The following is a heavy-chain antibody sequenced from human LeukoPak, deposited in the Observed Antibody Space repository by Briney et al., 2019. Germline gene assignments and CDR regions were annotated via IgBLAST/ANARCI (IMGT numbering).Heavy chain of an antibody. D-gene: IGHD1-7*01. CDR2: IYYSGST. CDR3: ARGSRELYYFDY. J-gene: IGHJ4*02. Sequence: PSETLSLTCTVSGGSISSYYWSWIRQPPGKGLEWIGYIYYSGSTKYNPSLKSRVTISVDASKTQFSLKLNSVTAADAAVYYCARGSRELYYFDYWGQGTLVTVSS. CDR1: GGSISSYY. V-gene: IGHV4-59*01.